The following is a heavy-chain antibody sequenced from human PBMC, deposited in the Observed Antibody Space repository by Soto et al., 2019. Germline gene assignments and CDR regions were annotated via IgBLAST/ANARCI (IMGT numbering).Heavy chain of an antibody. D-gene: IGHD3-10*01. CDR1: GFTFSSYW. CDR2: INSDGSST. CDR3: ARDGELLWFGELLSFFDY. Sequence: EVQLVESGGGLVQPGGSLRLSCAASGFTFSSYWMHWVRQAPGKGLVWVSRINSDGSSTSYADSVKGRFTISRDNAKNTLYLQMNSLRAEDTAVYYCARDGELLWFGELLSFFDYWGQGTLVTVSS. V-gene: IGHV3-74*01. J-gene: IGHJ4*02.